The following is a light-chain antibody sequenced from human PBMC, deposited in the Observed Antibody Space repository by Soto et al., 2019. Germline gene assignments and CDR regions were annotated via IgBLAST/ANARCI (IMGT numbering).Light chain of an antibody. Sequence: ENVLTQSPGTLSLSPGERATLSCRASQVTSRYISWYQQKPGQAPRLLIYDASSKATGIPDKYSGNRSGTNFTLTISMLEPEDFAVYYCQQYSTSPISFGQGTRLEIK. V-gene: IGKV3-20*01. CDR3: QQYSTSPIS. J-gene: IGKJ5*01. CDR2: DAS. CDR1: QVTSRY.